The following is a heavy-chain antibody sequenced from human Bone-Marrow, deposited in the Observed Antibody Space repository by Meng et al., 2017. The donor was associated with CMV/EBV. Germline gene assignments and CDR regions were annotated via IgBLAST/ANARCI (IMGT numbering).Heavy chain of an antibody. J-gene: IGHJ6*02. CDR2: IYYSGST. D-gene: IGHD3-3*01. CDR3: ARGWEFWSGYLYGMEV. V-gene: IGHV4-61*01. Sequence: SEALSLTCTVSGGSVSSGSYYWSWIRQPPGKGLEWIGYIYYSGSTNYNPSLKRRGTISVDTSKNQFSLKLSSVTAADTAVYYCARGWEFWSGYLYGMEVWGQGTTVTVSS. CDR1: GGSVSSGSYY.